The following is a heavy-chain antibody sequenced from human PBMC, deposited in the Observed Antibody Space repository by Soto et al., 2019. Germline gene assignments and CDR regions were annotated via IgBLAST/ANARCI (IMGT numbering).Heavy chain of an antibody. CDR3: AKDSGYNYGYFRWFDP. CDR1: GGSISTSSYY. V-gene: IGHV4-39*07. J-gene: IGHJ5*02. D-gene: IGHD5-18*01. Sequence: SETLSLTCTVSGGSISTSSYYWGWIRQPPGKGLEWIGNIYYSGSTNYNPALKSRVTISVDTSKNQFSLKLSSVTAADTAVFYFAKDSGYNYGYFRWFDPWGQGTLVTVSS. CDR2: IYYSGST.